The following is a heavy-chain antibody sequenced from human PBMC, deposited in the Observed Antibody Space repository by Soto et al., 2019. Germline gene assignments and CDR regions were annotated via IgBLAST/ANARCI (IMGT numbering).Heavy chain of an antibody. J-gene: IGHJ4*02. V-gene: IGHV1-8*01. CDR1: GYTFTSYD. D-gene: IGHD2-2*01. Sequence: GASVKVSCKASGYTFTSYDINWVRQATGQGLEWMGRMNPSSGDTGYEQKFQGRVTMTRNTSISTAYMELSSLRSEDAAVYYCARARGYCTSTSCSHEYDYWGQGTLVTVSS. CDR2: MNPSSGDT. CDR3: ARARGYCTSTSCSHEYDY.